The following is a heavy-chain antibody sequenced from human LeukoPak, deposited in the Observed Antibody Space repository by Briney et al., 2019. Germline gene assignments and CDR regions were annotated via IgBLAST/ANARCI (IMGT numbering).Heavy chain of an antibody. D-gene: IGHD4-23*01. V-gene: IGHV1-69*01. CDR2: IIPIFGTA. CDR1: GGTFSSYA. CDR3: ARGWLAETTVVTPYNY. Sequence: SVKVSCKASGGTFSSYAINWVRQAPGQGLEWMGGIIPIFGTAHYAQKFQGRVTITADESTSTAYMELSSLRSEDTAVYYCARGWLAETTVVTPYNYWGQGTLVTVSS. J-gene: IGHJ4*02.